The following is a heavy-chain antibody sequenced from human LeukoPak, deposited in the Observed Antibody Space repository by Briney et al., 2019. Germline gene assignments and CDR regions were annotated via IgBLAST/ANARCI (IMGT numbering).Heavy chain of an antibody. CDR2: IIPIFGTA. D-gene: IGHD4-11*01. CDR1: GGTFISYA. Sequence: GASVKVSCKASGGTFISYAISWVRQAPGQGLEWMGRIIPIFGTANYAQKFQGRVTITTDESTSTAYMELSSLRSEDTAVYYCARGMEVSHRNYAGSANYYYTDVWGKGTTVTVSS. J-gene: IGHJ6*03. CDR3: ARGMEVSHRNYAGSANYYYTDV. V-gene: IGHV1-69*05.